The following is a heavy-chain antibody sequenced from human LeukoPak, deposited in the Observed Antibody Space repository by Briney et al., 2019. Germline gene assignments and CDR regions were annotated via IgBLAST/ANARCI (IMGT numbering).Heavy chain of an antibody. CDR1: GFTFSSYS. Sequence: GGSLRLSCAGSGFTFSSYSMNWVRQAPGKGLYWVSSISTSSSYMDYADSVKDRFTISRDNAKNSLFLQMNGLRVEDTAVYFCARGSGGIAAADTTFEYWGQGTLVTVSS. CDR2: ISTSSSYM. D-gene: IGHD6-13*01. CDR3: ARGSGGIAAADTTFEY. J-gene: IGHJ4*02. V-gene: IGHV3-21*06.